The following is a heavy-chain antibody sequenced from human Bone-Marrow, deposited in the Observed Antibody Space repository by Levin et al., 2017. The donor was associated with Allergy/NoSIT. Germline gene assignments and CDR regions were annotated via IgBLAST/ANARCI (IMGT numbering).Heavy chain of an antibody. CDR1: GFTFDDYT. CDR3: VKGTSTTVRSTMDV. Sequence: GGSLRLSCAASGFTFDDYTMHWVRQAPGKGLEWVSLISWNGGSTFYADSVKGRFTISRDNRKNSLYLQMNSLRTEDAALYYCVKGTSTTVRSTMDVWGKGTTVTVSS. V-gene: IGHV3-43*01. J-gene: IGHJ6*03. CDR2: ISWNGGST. D-gene: IGHD3-10*01.